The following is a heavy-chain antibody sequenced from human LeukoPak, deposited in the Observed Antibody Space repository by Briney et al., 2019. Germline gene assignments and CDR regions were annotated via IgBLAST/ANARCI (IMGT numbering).Heavy chain of an antibody. CDR1: GFTFSTYW. CDR3: ARDPNGDYIGAFEI. J-gene: IGHJ3*02. CDR2: ISSDGSIT. D-gene: IGHD4-17*01. V-gene: IGHV3-74*01. Sequence: PGGSLRLSCAASGFTFSTYWMHWVRQAPGKGLVWVSRISSDGSITGYADSVKGRFTISRDNSKNTLYLQMNSLRAEDTAVYYCARDPNGDYIGAFEILGQGTKVTVSS.